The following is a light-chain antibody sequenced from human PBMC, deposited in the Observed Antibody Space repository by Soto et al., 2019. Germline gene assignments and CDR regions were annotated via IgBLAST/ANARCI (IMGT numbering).Light chain of an antibody. V-gene: IGLV3-21*04. Sequence: SYELTQPPSVSVAPGKTARISCERTNIGTKSVHWYQQKPGQAPVLVIYYASARPSGIPERFSGSNAGNTATLTINPVEAGDEAAYYWQVCNRSSNQRVVFGGETKLT. CDR2: YAS. CDR1: NIGTKS. J-gene: IGLJ2*01. CDR3: QVCNRSSNQRVV.